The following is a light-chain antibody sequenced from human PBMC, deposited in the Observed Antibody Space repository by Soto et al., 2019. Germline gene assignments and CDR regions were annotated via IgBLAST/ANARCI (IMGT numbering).Light chain of an antibody. CDR2: GAS. CDR3: QQYHNWWT. Sequence: EVVLTQSPATLSLSPGERATLSFRASQTVGGHFAWYQQKPGQAPRLLIYGASTRVTGIPARFSGSGSGTEFTLTISSLQSEDFAVYYCQQYHNWWTFGQGTKVDI. J-gene: IGKJ1*01. CDR1: QTVGGH. V-gene: IGKV3-15*01.